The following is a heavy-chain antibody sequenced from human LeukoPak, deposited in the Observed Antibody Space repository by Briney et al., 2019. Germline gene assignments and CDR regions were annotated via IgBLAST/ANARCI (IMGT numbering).Heavy chain of an antibody. V-gene: IGHV5-51*01. CDR2: IYPGDSDT. CDR1: GXSFTSHW. J-gene: IGHJ4*02. CDR3: ARRSGALNYFDY. Sequence: GESLKISCRGSGXSFTSHWIGWVRQMPGKGLEWMGIIYPGDSDTRYSPSFQGQVTISTDKSISTAYLRWGSLKASDTAMYYCARRSGALNYFDYWGQGTLVTVSS.